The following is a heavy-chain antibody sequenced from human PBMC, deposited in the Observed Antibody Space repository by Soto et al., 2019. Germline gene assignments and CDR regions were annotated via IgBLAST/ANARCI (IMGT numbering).Heavy chain of an antibody. Sequence: SETLSLTCTVSGGSISSGDYYWSWIRQPPGKGLEWIGYIYYSGSTYYNPSLKSRVTISVDTSKNQFSLKLSSVTAADTAVYYCASTPKYYDFWSGYPDAFDIWGQGTMVTV. J-gene: IGHJ3*02. CDR3: ASTPKYYDFWSGYPDAFDI. CDR2: IYYSGST. CDR1: GGSISSGDYY. D-gene: IGHD3-3*01. V-gene: IGHV4-30-4*01.